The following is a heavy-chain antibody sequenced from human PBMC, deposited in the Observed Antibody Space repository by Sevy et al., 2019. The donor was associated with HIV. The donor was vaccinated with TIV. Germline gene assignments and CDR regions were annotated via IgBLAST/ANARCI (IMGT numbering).Heavy chain of an antibody. V-gene: IGHV3-11*01. D-gene: IGHD6-19*01. J-gene: IGHJ6*02. CDR1: GFTFSDYY. Sequence: GGSLRLSCAASGFTFSDYYMSWIRQAPGKGPEWVSYISSSGSTIYYADSVKGRFTISRDNAKNSLYLQMNSLRAEDTAVYYCARDRPSWFGELLGGYSSGWYYYYGMDVWGQGTTVTVSS. CDR3: ARDRPSWFGELLGGYSSGWYYYYGMDV. CDR2: ISSSGSTI.